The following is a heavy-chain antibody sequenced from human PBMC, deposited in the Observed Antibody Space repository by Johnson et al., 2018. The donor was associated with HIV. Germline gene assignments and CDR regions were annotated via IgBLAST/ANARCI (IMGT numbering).Heavy chain of an antibody. Sequence: MLLVESGGGVVQPGRSLRLSCAASGITVGTNYMSWVRQAPGKGLEWVSVIFSVGDVYYADSVTGRFTISRDNSKNMVYLQMNSLRAEDTAVYYCASGYYDSSGYYPDAFDIWGQGTMVTVSS. CDR2: IFSVGDV. CDR3: ASGYYDSSGYYPDAFDI. J-gene: IGHJ3*02. V-gene: IGHV3-66*01. CDR1: GITVGTNY. D-gene: IGHD3-22*01.